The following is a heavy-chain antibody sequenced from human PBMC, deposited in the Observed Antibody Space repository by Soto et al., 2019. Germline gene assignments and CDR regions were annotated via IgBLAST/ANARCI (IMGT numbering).Heavy chain of an antibody. V-gene: IGHV3-13*01. CDR2: IGTAGDT. CDR1: GFTFSSYD. D-gene: IGHD6-19*01. CDR3: ARGPTKTYSSGEFWRYYYYYMVV. Sequence: PGGSLRLSCAASGFTFSSYDMHWVRQATGKGLEWVSAIGTAGDTYYPGSVKGRFTISRENAKNSLYLQMNSLRAGDTAVYYCARGPTKTYSSGEFWRYYYYYMVVWGKGTTVTVPS. J-gene: IGHJ6*03.